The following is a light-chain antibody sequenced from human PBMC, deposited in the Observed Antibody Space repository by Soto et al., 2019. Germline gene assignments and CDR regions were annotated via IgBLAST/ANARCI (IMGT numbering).Light chain of an antibody. Sequence: QSALTQPASVSGSPGQSITISCTGTSSDVGGYNYVSWYQQHPGKAPKLMIYGVSNRPSGVSSRFSGSKSGNTASLTISALQAEDEADYYCSSYTRSTTRVFGGGTKLTVL. CDR2: GVS. V-gene: IGLV2-14*01. J-gene: IGLJ2*01. CDR3: SSYTRSTTRV. CDR1: SSDVGGYNY.